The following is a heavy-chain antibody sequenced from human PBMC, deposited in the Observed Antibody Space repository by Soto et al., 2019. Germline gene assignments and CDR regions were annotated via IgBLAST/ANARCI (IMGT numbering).Heavy chain of an antibody. CDR1: GYTFTSYY. D-gene: IGHD3-10*01. Sequence: GASVKVSCKASGYTFTSYYMHWVRQAPGQGLEWMGIINPSGASTSYAQKFQGRVTMTRDTSTSTVYMELSSLRSEDTAVYYCARDLQGGHYGSGIVYFDYWGQGTLVTV. V-gene: IGHV1-46*01. CDR3: ARDLQGGHYGSGIVYFDY. J-gene: IGHJ4*02. CDR2: INPSGAST.